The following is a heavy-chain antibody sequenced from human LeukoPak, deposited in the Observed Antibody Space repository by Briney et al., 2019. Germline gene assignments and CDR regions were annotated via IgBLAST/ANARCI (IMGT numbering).Heavy chain of an antibody. Sequence: GGSLRLSCAASGFTFSSYSMNWVRQAPGKGLEWVSSISSSSSYIYYADSVKGRFTISRDNAKNSLYLQMNRLRAEDTAVYYCARGMVRGVIESDAFDIWGQGTMVTVSS. CDR2: ISSSSSYI. CDR1: GFTFSSYS. V-gene: IGHV3-21*01. D-gene: IGHD3-10*01. J-gene: IGHJ3*02. CDR3: ARGMVRGVIESDAFDI.